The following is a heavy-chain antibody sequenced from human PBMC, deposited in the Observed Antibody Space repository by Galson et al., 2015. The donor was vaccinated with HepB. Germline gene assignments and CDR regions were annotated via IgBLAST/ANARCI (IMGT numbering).Heavy chain of an antibody. CDR2: IYYSGST. V-gene: IGHV4-28*01. J-gene: IGHJ4*02. CDR3: ARSIGLGGDSSGQHADLFDY. Sequence: ETLSLTCAVSGYSISSSNWWGWIRQPPGKGLEWIGYIYYSGSTYYNPSLKSRVTMSVDTSKNQFSLKLSSVTAVDTAVYYCARSIGLGGDSSGQHADLFDYWGQGTLVTVSS. CDR1: GYSISSSNW. D-gene: IGHD3-22*01.